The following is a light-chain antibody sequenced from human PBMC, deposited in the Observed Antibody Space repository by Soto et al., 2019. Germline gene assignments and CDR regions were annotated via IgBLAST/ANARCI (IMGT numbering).Light chain of an antibody. J-gene: IGLJ1*01. CDR3: SLYAGSNNYV. Sequence: QSALTQPPSASGSPGQSVTISCTGTSSDVGGYNYVSWYQQHPGKAPKLMIYEVSKRPSGVPDRFSGSKSGNTASLTVSGLQAEEEADYYCSLYAGSNNYVFGTGTKVTVL. CDR2: EVS. V-gene: IGLV2-8*01. CDR1: SSDVGGYNY.